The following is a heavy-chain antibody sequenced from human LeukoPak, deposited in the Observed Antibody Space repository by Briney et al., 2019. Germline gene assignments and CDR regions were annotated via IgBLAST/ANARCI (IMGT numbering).Heavy chain of an antibody. CDR1: GFTVSSNY. D-gene: IGHD2/OR15-2a*01. CDR3: AKDSAKKYDDY. Sequence: QAGGSLRLSCAASGFTVSSNYMSWVRQAPGKGLECVSVIYRGGSIYYADSVKGRFTISRDNSKNTLYLQMNGLRAEDTAVYYCAKDSAKKYDDYWGQGTLVTVSS. V-gene: IGHV3-53*01. CDR2: IYRGGSI. J-gene: IGHJ4*02.